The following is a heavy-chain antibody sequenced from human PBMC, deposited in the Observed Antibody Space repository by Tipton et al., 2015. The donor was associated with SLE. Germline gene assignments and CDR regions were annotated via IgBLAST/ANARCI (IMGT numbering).Heavy chain of an antibody. CDR1: GYTFTSYG. V-gene: IGHV1-18*01. D-gene: IGHD3-9*01. CDR3: AANVLSLTGYLLGVY. CDR2: ISAYNGNT. J-gene: IGHJ4*02. Sequence: QLVQSGAEVKKPGASVKVSCKASGYTFTSYGISWVRQAPGQGLEWMGWISAYNGNTKYAQKFQGRVTMTEDTSTDTAYMELSSLRSEDTAMYYCAANVLSLTGYLLGVYWGQGTLVTVSS.